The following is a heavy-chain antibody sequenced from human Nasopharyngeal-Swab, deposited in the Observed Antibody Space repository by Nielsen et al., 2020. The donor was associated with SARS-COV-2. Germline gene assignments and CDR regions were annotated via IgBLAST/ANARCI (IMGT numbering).Heavy chain of an antibody. J-gene: IGHJ5*02. CDR1: GVSITSQY. CDR3: AKEGATGWFDP. CDR2: ISHNSGT. V-gene: IGHV4-59*11. Sequence: GSLRLSCTVSGVSITSQYWSWIRQPPGKGLEWIGYISHNSGTNYNPSLKSRVTMFMDTSKNQFSLRLTSVTAADTAVYYCAKEGATGWFDPCGQGTLVTVSS.